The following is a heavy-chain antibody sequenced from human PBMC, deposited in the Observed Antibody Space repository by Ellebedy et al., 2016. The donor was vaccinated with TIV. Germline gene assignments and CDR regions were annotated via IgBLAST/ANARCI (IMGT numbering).Heavy chain of an antibody. Sequence: GESLKISCTVSGLTFGSSIFHWVRQAPGKELEWVALIPHKKDNKQYADSVKGRFTISRDNSKSMLFLELDSLRPEDTAVYYCATEKGSNGNAGWFDPWGQGTLVTVSS. V-gene: IGHV3-30-3*01. D-gene: IGHD2-8*01. J-gene: IGHJ5*02. CDR2: IPHKKDNK. CDR1: GLTFGSSI. CDR3: ATEKGSNGNAGWFDP.